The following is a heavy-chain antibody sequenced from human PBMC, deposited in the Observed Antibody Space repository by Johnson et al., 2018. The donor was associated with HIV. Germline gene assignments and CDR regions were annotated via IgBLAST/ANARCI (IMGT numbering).Heavy chain of an antibody. CDR3: AKAQRNYRGASDI. Sequence: QMLLVESGGGVVQPGGSLRLSCAASGFIFSSYGMQWVRQAPGKGLEWVAFIRYDGSNGYYVDSVEGRFTISRDNSNNTLFLQMNSLRSEDTAVYYCAKAQRNYRGASDICGQGTRVTVSS. J-gene: IGHJ3*02. CDR1: GFIFSSYG. D-gene: IGHD1-7*01. CDR2: IRYDGSNG. V-gene: IGHV3-30*02.